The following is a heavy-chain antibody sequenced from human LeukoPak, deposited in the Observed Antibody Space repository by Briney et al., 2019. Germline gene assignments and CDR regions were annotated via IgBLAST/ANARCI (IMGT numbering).Heavy chain of an antibody. V-gene: IGHV1-46*01. CDR2: IYPRDGST. Sequence: ASVKVSCKASGYTFTSNYIHWVRQAPGQGLEWMGMIYPRDGSTSYAQKFQGRVTVTRDTSTTTVHMELSGLRSEDTAVYYCARDQEGFDYWGQGTLVTVSS. J-gene: IGHJ4*02. CDR1: GYTFTSNY. CDR3: ARDQEGFDY.